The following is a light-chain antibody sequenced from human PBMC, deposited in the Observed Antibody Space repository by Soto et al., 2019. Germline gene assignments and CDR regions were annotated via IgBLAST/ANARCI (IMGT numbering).Light chain of an antibody. Sequence: QSVLTQTPSVSGAPGQKITMSCTGSSSNIGAGYDVHWYQQVPGAAPRLLIYADNNRPSGVPDRFSASKSGTSASLAITGLQGEDEANYYSQSYDTSLSGAIFGAGTKLTVL. V-gene: IGLV1-40*01. CDR3: QSYDTSLSGAI. CDR2: ADN. J-gene: IGLJ2*01. CDR1: SSNIGAGYD.